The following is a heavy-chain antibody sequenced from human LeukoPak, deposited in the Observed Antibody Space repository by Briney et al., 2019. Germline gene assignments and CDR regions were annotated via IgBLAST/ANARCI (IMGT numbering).Heavy chain of an antibody. V-gene: IGHV3-23*01. CDR3: AKDLTVTTRGTYAFDI. CDR1: GFSFSTYA. CDR2: ICGSAGRT. Sequence: GGSLRLSCAASGFSFSTYAMSWVPQAPGKGVEWVSGICGSAGRTYYAESVKGRFTISRDNSKNTLYLQMNSLTAEDTAVYYCAKDLTVTTRGTYAFDIWGPGTMVTVSS. J-gene: IGHJ3*02. D-gene: IGHD4-17*01.